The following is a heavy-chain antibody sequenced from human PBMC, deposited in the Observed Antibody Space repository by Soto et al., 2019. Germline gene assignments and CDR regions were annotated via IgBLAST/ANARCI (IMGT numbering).Heavy chain of an antibody. Sequence: EVQLLESGGGLVQPGGSLRLSCAASGFTFSSYAMSWVRQAPGKGLEWVSAISGSGGSTYYADSVKGRFTSSRDNSKNTLYQQMNRLGAEDTAVYYCAKVGIVSGYRYGYWSDYWGRGTLVTVSS. J-gene: IGHJ4*02. CDR3: AKVGIVSGYRYGYWSDY. D-gene: IGHD5-18*01. V-gene: IGHV3-23*01. CDR1: GFTFSSYA. CDR2: ISGSGGST.